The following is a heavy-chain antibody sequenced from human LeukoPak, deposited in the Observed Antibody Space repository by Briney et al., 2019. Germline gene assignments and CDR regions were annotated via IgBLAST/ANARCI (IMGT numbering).Heavy chain of an antibody. Sequence: GGSERLSCAASGFTVSSNSMSGVPRAPGKGLGWASVIYTGGTTNYGSSVKGWLSLSRDNSKNTLYLQMNSLRAEDTAVCYCARDVAAPGGVNFDYWGQGTLVT. V-gene: IGHV3-66*01. D-gene: IGHD3-16*01. CDR3: ARDVAAPGGVNFDY. CDR2: IYTGGTT. CDR1: GFTVSSNS. J-gene: IGHJ4*02.